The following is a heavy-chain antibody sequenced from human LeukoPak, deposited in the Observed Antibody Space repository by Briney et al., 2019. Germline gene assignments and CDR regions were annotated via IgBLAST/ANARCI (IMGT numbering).Heavy chain of an antibody. CDR1: GFTFSSYS. CDR2: ISSSSSSYI. V-gene: IGHV3-21*01. Sequence: GGSLRLSCAASGFTFSSYSMNWVRQAPGKGLEWVSSISSSSSSYIYYADSVKGRFTISRDNAKNSLYLQMNSPRAEDTAVYYCARKTVAGTFDYWGRGTLVTVSS. CDR3: ARKTVAGTFDY. D-gene: IGHD6-19*01. J-gene: IGHJ4*02.